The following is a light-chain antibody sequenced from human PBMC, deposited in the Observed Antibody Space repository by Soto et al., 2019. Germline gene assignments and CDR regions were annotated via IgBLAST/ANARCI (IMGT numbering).Light chain of an antibody. CDR1: SSNIGNNY. Sequence: QSVLTQPPSVSAAPGQKVTISCSGSSSNIGNNYVSWYQHLPGTAPRLLIFENNKRPSGIPDRFSGSKSGTSATLAITGLQTGDEADYSCGTWDIRLNINWVFGGGTKLTVL. V-gene: IGLV1-51*02. CDR2: ENN. CDR3: GTWDIRLNINWV. J-gene: IGLJ3*02.